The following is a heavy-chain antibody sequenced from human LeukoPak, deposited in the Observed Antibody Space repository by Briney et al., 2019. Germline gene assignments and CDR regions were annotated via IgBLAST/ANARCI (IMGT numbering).Heavy chain of an antibody. D-gene: IGHD3-9*01. CDR3: AGVRRYFDWPLKGAFDI. J-gene: IGHJ3*02. V-gene: IGHV3-30*04. Sequence: PGRSLRLSCAASGFTFSSYAMHWVRQAPGKGLEWVAVISYDGSNKYYADSVKGRFTISRDNSKNTLYLQMNSLRAEDTAVYYCAGVRRYFDWPLKGAFDIWGQGTMVTVSS. CDR1: GFTFSSYA. CDR2: ISYDGSNK.